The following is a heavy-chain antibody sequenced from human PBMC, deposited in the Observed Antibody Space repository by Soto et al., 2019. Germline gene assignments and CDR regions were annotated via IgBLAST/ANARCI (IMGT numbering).Heavy chain of an antibody. CDR2: ISWNSGSI. D-gene: IGHD3-22*01. Sequence: VQLVESGGGLVQPGRSLRLSCAASGFTFDDYAMHWVRQVPGKGLEWVSGISWNSGSIAYADSVKGRFTISRDNAKNSLYLQMNNLRAEDTALYYCVKDARSRKIVVVVTDWGQGTLVTVSS. CDR3: VKDARSRKIVVVVTD. CDR1: GFTFDDYA. V-gene: IGHV3-9*01. J-gene: IGHJ4*02.